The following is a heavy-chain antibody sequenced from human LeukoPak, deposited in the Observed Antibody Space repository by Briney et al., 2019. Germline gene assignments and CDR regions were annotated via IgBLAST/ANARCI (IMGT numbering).Heavy chain of an antibody. CDR2: IKSKTDGGTT. Sequence: KSGGSLRLSCAASRHTFSNARMSWVRQAPGKGLEWVGRIKSKTDGGTTDYAAPVKGRFTISRDDSKNTLYLQMNSLKTEDTTVYYYTIDHRQGYCMGRSCQRPFDYCGQGTLVTVSS. J-gene: IGHJ4*02. D-gene: IGHD2-15*01. CDR1: RHTFSNAR. V-gene: IGHV3-15*01. CDR3: TIDHRQGYCMGRSCQRPFDY.